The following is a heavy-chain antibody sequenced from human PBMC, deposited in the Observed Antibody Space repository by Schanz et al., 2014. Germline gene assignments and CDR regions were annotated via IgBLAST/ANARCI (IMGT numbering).Heavy chain of an antibody. CDR2: VSASGGGP. Sequence: EVQLVESGGGVVRPGGSLRLSCAASGFGFDDYALGWVRQAPGKGLEWVSLVSASGGGPFYADSVKGRFTISRDNSRKTLYLQMNSLRADDTAVYYCAKDLYNYGIFDSWGQGTLXTVSS. D-gene: IGHD3-16*01. CDR1: GFGFDDYA. CDR3: AKDLYNYGIFDS. V-gene: IGHV3-23*04. J-gene: IGHJ5*01.